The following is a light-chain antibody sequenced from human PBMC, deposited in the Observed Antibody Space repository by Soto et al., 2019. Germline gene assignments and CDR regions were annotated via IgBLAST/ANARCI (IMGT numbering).Light chain of an antibody. Sequence: SALTQPASVSGSPGQSIAISCTGTSSDVGGYDYVSWYQQHPGKTPKLMIYDVITRPSGVSNRFSGSKSGITASLTISGLQAEDEADYYCSSYTSSNTLVFGGGTKVTVL. CDR3: SSYTSSNTLV. J-gene: IGLJ2*01. CDR1: SSDVGGYDY. V-gene: IGLV2-14*01. CDR2: DVI.